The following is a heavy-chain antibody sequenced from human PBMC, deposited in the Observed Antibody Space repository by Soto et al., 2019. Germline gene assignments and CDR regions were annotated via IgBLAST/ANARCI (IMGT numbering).Heavy chain of an antibody. V-gene: IGHV1-3*04. CDR3: ATAIQDCSGGSCGYYFDY. Sequence: QVHLVQSGAEVKKPGASVKVSCKASGYTFNRYAIHWVRQAPGQSLAGMGWISTSSGDTKYSETIQGRATITRDTSASTAYLELGSLSSEATAVYYCATAIQDCSGGSCGYYFDYWGQGTLVTVSA. CDR2: ISTSSGDT. D-gene: IGHD2-15*01. CDR1: GYTFNRYA. J-gene: IGHJ4*02.